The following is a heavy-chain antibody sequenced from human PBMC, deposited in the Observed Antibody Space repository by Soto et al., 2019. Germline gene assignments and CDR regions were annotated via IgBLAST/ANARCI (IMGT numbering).Heavy chain of an antibody. J-gene: IGHJ4*02. V-gene: IGHV4-30-4*01. Sequence: SETLSLTCTVSGGSISSGDYYWSWIRQPPGKGLEWIGYIYYSGSTYYNPSLKSRVTISVDTSKNQFSLKLSSVTAADTAVYYCARERLSITGTTGSVWGQGTLVTVS. CDR3: ARERLSITGTTGSV. D-gene: IGHD1-7*01. CDR2: IYYSGST. CDR1: GGSISSGDYY.